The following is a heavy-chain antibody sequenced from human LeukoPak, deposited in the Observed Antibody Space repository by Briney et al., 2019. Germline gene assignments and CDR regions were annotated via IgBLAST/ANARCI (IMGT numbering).Heavy chain of an antibody. D-gene: IGHD3-22*01. Sequence: IPSETLSLTCTVSGGSISSYYWSWIRQPPGKGLEWIGYIYYSGSTYYNPSLKSRVTISVDTSKKKFSLKLSSATAADTAVYYCARLYYYDSSGYNHPYFDSWGQGTLVTVSS. V-gene: IGHV4-59*01. J-gene: IGHJ4*02. CDR2: IYYSGST. CDR3: ARLYYYDSSGYNHPYFDS. CDR1: GGSISSYY.